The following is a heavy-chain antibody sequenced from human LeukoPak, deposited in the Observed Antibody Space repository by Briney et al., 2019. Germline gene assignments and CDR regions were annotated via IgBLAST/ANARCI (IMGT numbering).Heavy chain of an antibody. J-gene: IGHJ4*02. Sequence: GASVKVSCKASGYTFTSYDINWVRQATGQGLEWMGWMNPNSGNTGYAQKFQGRVTMTRNTSISTAYMELSSLRSEDTAVYYCARGYDPFTPNSGYDSNYWGQGTLVTVSS. CDR3: ARGYDPFTPNSGYDSNY. D-gene: IGHD5-12*01. V-gene: IGHV1-8*01. CDR1: GYTFTSYD. CDR2: MNPNSGNT.